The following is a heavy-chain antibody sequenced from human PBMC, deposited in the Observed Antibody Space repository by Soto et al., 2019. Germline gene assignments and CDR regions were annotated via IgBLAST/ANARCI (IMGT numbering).Heavy chain of an antibody. V-gene: IGHV4-39*01. CDR3: ARHTRNQFDP. CDR2: IYYSERTSYNSGST. Sequence: PSETLSLTCTASGDSMTSSSYYWDWIRQPPGKGLEWIGSIYYSERTSYNSGSTYYSPSIKSRVTISGDTSKSQFSLKLSSVTAAYTAVYYCARHTRNQFDPWGQGTLVTVSS. CDR1: GDSMTSSSYY. J-gene: IGHJ5*02.